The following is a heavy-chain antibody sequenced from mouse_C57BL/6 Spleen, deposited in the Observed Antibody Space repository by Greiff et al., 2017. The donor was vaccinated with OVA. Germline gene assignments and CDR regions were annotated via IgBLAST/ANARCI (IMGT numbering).Heavy chain of an antibody. J-gene: IGHJ4*01. CDR1: GFSLTSYA. CDR3: ARNSLYYYGSSYDYYAMDY. CDR2: IWTGGGT. V-gene: IGHV2-9-1*01. D-gene: IGHD1-1*01. Sequence: VKLMESGPGLVAPSQSLSITCTVSGFSLTSYAISWVRQPPGKGLEWLGVIWTGGGTNYNSALKSRLSISKDNSKSQVFLKMNSLQTDDTARYYCARNSLYYYGSSYDYYAMDYWGQGTSVTVSS.